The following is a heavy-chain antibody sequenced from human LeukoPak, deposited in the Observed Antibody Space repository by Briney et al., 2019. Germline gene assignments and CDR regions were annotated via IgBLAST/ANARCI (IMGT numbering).Heavy chain of an antibody. CDR1: GYTFTSYG. J-gene: IGHJ4*02. CDR2: ISAYNGNT. D-gene: IGHD5-18*01. V-gene: IGHV1-18*01. CDR3: ARGPQRGYSDY. Sequence: ASVTVSFRSSGYTFTSYGISWVRQAPGQGLAWMGWISAYNGNTNYAQKFQGRVTMTTDTSTSTAYMELTSLRSDDTALYYCARGPQRGYSDYWGQGTLVTVPS.